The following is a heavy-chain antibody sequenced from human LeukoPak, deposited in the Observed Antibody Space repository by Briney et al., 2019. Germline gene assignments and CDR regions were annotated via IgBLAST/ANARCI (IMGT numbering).Heavy chain of an antibody. CDR1: GFTLGSYS. V-gene: IGHV3-21*06. Sequence: PGGSLRLSCVGSGFTLGSYSMNWVRQAPGKGLEWVSLIERSSGHTFYADSVRGRFAISRDDAKNSLYLQMNSLRGEDTAVYYRVREDRDPRDLWGQGTLVTVSS. CDR2: IERSSGHT. CDR3: VREDRDPRDL. J-gene: IGHJ5*02. D-gene: IGHD2-21*01.